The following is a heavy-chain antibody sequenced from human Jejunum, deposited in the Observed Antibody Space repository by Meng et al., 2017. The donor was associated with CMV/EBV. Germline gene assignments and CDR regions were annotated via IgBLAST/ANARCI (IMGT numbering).Heavy chain of an antibody. Sequence: QVQLQEWGAGLVKPSETLSLTGAVYGGSFSGYYWSWIRQPPGKGLEWIGEINYRGSTNYSPSLKSRVTMSLDTSKNQFSLKLTSVTAADTAMYYCARCPRDDDSGYWFFDNWGQGTLVTVSS. CDR2: INYRGST. CDR3: ARCPRDDDSGYWFFDN. J-gene: IGHJ4*02. V-gene: IGHV4-34*01. D-gene: IGHD3-22*01. CDR1: GGSFSGYY.